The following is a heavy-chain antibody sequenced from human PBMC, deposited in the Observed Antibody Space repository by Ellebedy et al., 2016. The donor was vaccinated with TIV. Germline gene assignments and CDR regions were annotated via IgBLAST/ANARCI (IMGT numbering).Heavy chain of an antibody. J-gene: IGHJ4*02. D-gene: IGHD4-17*01. CDR2: IYYSGST. CDR1: GGSISSGGYY. V-gene: IGHV4-31*03. CDR3: ARGGGGGSPPSRTVTTRYLGY. Sequence: MPSETLSLTCTVSGGSISSGGYYWSWIRQHPGKGLEWIGYIYYSGSTYYNPSLKSRVTISVDTSKNQFSLKLSSVTAADTAVYYCARGGGGGSPPSRTVTTRYLGYWGQGTLVTVSS.